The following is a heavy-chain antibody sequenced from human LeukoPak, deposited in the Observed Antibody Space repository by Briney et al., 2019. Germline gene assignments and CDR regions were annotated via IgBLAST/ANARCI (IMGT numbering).Heavy chain of an antibody. CDR3: ARSDGSGSYYKSWFDP. V-gene: IGHV4-61*02. CDR2: IYTSGST. CDR1: GGSISSSSYY. J-gene: IGHJ5*02. D-gene: IGHD3-10*01. Sequence: PSETLSLTCIVSGGSISSSSYYWSWIRQPAGKGLEWIGRIYTSGSTNYNPSLKSRVTISVDTSKNQFSLKLSSVTAADTAVYYCARSDGSGSYYKSWFDPWGQGTLVTVSS.